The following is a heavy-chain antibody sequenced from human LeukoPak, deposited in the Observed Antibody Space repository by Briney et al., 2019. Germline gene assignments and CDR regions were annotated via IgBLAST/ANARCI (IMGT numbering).Heavy chain of an antibody. CDR1: GFTFSSYS. CDR3: ARLMVYARFGAFDI. Sequence: GGSLRLSCAASGFTFSSYSMNWVRQAPGKGLEWVSSISSSYIYYADSVKGRFTISRDNAKNSLYLQMNSLRAEDTAVYYCARLMVYARFGAFDIWGQGTMVTVSS. CDR2: ISSSYI. J-gene: IGHJ3*02. D-gene: IGHD2-8*01. V-gene: IGHV3-21*01.